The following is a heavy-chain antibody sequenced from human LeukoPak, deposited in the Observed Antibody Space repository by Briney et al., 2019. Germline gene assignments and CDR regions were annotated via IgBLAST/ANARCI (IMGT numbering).Heavy chain of an antibody. CDR1: GFSFSASG. CDR3: ALDINGDLFHI. Sequence: GGSLRLSCAASGFSFSASGTHWVRQAPGKGQVWVSSIKSDGSVTSYADAVKGRFSLSADNAKNTQYLQMNSLRAEDTAMYYCALDINGDLFHIWGQGTPVTVSS. D-gene: IGHD2-21*01. CDR2: IKSDGSVT. J-gene: IGHJ4*02. V-gene: IGHV3-74*01.